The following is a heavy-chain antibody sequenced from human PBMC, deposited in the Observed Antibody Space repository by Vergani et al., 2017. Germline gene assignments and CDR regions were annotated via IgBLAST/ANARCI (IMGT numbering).Heavy chain of an antibody. CDR3: ARDRYSNSWYGDFDI. V-gene: IGHV4-59*01. J-gene: IGHJ3*02. CDR2: IYNSGST. D-gene: IGHD6-13*01. CDR1: GGSISNYY. Sequence: QVQLQESGPGLVRPSETLSLICTVSGGSISNYYWNWIRQPPGEGLEWVGYIYNSGSTNYNPSLKSRVTISVDTSKNQFSLNLSSVTGADTAVYYCARDRYSNSWYGDFDIWGQGTMVTVSS.